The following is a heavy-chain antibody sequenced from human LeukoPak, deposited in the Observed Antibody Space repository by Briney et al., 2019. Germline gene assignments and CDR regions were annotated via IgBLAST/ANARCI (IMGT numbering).Heavy chain of an antibody. J-gene: IGHJ4*02. CDR3: AKDSSLVLRFLEWFQFDY. V-gene: IGHV3-23*01. CDR2: ISGSGGST. CDR1: GFTFSSYA. Sequence: PGGSLRLSCAASGFTFSSYAMSWVRQAPGKGLEWVSAISGSGGSTYYADSVKGQFTISRDNSKNTLYLQMNSLRAEDTAVYYCAKDSSLVLRFLEWFQFDYWGQGTLVTVSS. D-gene: IGHD3-3*01.